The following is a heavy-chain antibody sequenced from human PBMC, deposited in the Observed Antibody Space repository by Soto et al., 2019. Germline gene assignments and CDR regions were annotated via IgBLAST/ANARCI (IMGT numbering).Heavy chain of an antibody. D-gene: IGHD5-12*01. V-gene: IGHV1-18*01. CDR3: ARDFGSKQWLRLLLSY. CDR2: ISAYNGNT. CDR1: GYTFTSYG. Sequence: QVQLVQSGAEVKKPGASVKVSCKASGYTFTSYGISWVRQAPGQGLEWMGWISAYNGNTNYAQKLQGRVTMTTDTSTSTANMALRSLRSDDTAVYYCARDFGSKQWLRLLLSYWGQGTLVTVSS. J-gene: IGHJ4*02.